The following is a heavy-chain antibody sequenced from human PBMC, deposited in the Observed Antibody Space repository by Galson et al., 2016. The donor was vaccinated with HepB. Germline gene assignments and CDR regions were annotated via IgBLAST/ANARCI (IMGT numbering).Heavy chain of an antibody. Sequence: SLRLSCAASGFTFSSYGMHWVRQAPGKELAWLSVISYHGRNKHYADSVEGRFTISRDNSKNTLYLQMNSLRAEDTALYYCAKSYDYSNDRTVDYYGMDVWGQGTTVTVSS. J-gene: IGHJ6*02. CDR3: AKSYDYSNDRTVDYYGMDV. CDR2: ISYHGRNK. V-gene: IGHV3-30*18. CDR1: GFTFSSYG. D-gene: IGHD4-11*01.